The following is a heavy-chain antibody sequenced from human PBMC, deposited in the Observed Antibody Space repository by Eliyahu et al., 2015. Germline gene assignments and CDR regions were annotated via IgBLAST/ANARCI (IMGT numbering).Heavy chain of an antibody. V-gene: IGHV3-9*01. CDR1: GFTFDDYA. D-gene: IGHD1-1*01. CDR3: AKVETTKDAFDI. J-gene: IGHJ3*02. CDR2: VSWSSGGI. Sequence: EVQLVESGGGLVQPGRSLRLSCAASGFTFDDYAMHLGPASPGEGPGWGSGVSWSSGGIGYADSVKGRFTISRDNAKNSLYLQMNSLRAEDTALYYCAKVETTKDAFDIWGQGTMVTVSS.